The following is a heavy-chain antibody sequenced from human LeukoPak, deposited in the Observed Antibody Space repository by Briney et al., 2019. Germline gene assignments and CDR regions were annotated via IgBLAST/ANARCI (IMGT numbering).Heavy chain of an antibody. Sequence: GGSLRLSCAASGFTFSNAWMSWVRQAPGKGLEWVGRIKNKADGGTADYAAPVKGRFTISRDDSKNTLYPQMNSLKTEDTALYYCTAYYYGSGSNCNDYWGQGTLVTVSS. V-gene: IGHV3-15*01. CDR3: TAYYYGSGSNCNDY. J-gene: IGHJ4*02. CDR2: IKNKADGGTA. D-gene: IGHD3-10*01. CDR1: GFTFSNAW.